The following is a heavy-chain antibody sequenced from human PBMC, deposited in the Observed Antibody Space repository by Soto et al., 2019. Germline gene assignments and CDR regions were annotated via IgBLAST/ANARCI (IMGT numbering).Heavy chain of an antibody. CDR3: AKRPSGWSVLHHYYMDV. V-gene: IGHV3-15*07. CDR2: IKSNTDGGAT. Sequence: GGSLRLSCAASGFTFSNAWVNWVRQAPGKGLEWVGRIKSNTDGGATDYAAPVKGRFTISRDDSINTLYLQMNSLRAEDTAVYYCAKRPSGWSVLHHYYMDVWGKGTTVTVS. CDR1: GFTFSNAW. J-gene: IGHJ6*03. D-gene: IGHD6-19*01.